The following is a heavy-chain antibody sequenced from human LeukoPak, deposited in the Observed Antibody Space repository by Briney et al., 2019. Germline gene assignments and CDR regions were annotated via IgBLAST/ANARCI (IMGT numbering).Heavy chain of an antibody. CDR1: GGTFISYA. CDR3: ARVMYGRSGSYIDY. CDR2: IIPIFGTA. V-gene: IGHV1-69*13. D-gene: IGHD1-26*01. Sequence: ASVKVSCKASGGTFISYAISWVRQAPGQGLEWMGGIIPIFGTANYAQKFQGRVTITADESTSTAYMELSSLRSEDTAVYYCARVMYGRSGSYIDYWGQGTLVTVSS. J-gene: IGHJ4*02.